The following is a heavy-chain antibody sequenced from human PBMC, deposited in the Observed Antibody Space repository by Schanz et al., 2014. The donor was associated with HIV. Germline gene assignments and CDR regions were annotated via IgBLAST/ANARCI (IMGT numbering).Heavy chain of an antibody. CDR1: GFTLTSYG. Sequence: QVQLVESGGGVVQPGRSLRLSWGVAGFTLTSYGMHWVRQAPGKGLEWVAVISYDGSNKYYADSVKGRFTISRDNSKNTLYLQMNSLRAEDTAVYYCAKDQGYDFWSGYYNYYDMDVWGQGTTVTVSS. CDR2: ISYDGSNK. J-gene: IGHJ6*02. D-gene: IGHD3-3*01. CDR3: AKDQGYDFWSGYYNYYDMDV. V-gene: IGHV3-30*18.